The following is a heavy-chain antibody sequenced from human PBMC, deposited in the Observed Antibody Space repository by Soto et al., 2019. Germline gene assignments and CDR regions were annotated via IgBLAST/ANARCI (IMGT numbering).Heavy chain of an antibody. Sequence: PGGSLRLSCTASGFTFGDYAMSWFRQAPGKGLEWVGFIRSKAYGGTTEYAASVKGRFTISRDDSKSIAYLQMNSLKTEDTAVYYCTRAYDYVWGSYRPEYFQHWGQGTLVTVS. CDR3: TRAYDYVWGSYRPEYFQH. CDR2: IRSKAYGGTT. CDR1: GFTFGDYA. J-gene: IGHJ1*01. D-gene: IGHD3-16*02. V-gene: IGHV3-49*03.